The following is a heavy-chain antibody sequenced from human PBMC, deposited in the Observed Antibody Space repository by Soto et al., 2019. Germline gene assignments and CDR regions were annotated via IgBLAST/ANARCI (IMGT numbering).Heavy chain of an antibody. CDR2: IYSGGST. CDR1: GFTVSSNY. J-gene: IGHJ3*01. V-gene: IGHV3-53*04. Sequence: GGSLRLSCAASGFTVSSNYMSWVRQAPGKGLEWVSVIYSGGSTYYADAVKGRFTITRHNSKNTLYLQMNSMRAEDTVVYYAARVGRDGYNYAFDFWGQGTMVTVSS. D-gene: IGHD5-12*01. CDR3: ARVGRDGYNYAFDF.